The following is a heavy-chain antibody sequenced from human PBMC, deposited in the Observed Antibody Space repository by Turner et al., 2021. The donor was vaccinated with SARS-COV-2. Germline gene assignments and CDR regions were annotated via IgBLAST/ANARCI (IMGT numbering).Heavy chain of an antibody. D-gene: IGHD2-21*02. J-gene: IGHJ5*02. CDR1: GGSMNTNY. CDR2: IYYRGST. CDR3: ARETVNNWVDP. Sequence: QVQLRESGPGLVKPLETLSLTCTVSGGSMNTNYWSWIRQPPGKRLEWIGYIYYRGSTNYNPSLESRVTISVDTSKNQFSLKLTSVTAADTAIYYCARETVNNWVDPWGQGTLVTVSS. V-gene: IGHV4-59*01.